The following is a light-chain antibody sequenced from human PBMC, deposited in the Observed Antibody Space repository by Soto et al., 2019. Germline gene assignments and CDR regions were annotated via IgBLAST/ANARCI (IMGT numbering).Light chain of an antibody. CDR1: QAAGSN. CDR2: DAS. J-gene: IGKJ4*01. V-gene: IGKV3-15*01. CDR3: QHFNKWPHMPA. Sequence: IVLTQSPATLSVSPGERATLFCRASQAAGSNLAWYQQRPGQAPRLLIYDASTRATGIPHRFSGGGSGTEFTLTISSLQSDDFAVYYCQHFNKWPHMPAFGGGTKLAIK.